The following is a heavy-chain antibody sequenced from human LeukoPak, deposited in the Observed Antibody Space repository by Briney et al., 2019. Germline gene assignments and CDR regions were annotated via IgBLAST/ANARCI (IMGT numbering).Heavy chain of an antibody. J-gene: IGHJ4*02. CDR2: INPNSGGT. CDR3: ATRIQLWQSFDY. CDR1: GYTFTGYY. V-gene: IGHV1-2*02. D-gene: IGHD5-18*01. Sequence: GASVKVSCKASGYTFTGYYMHWVRQAPGQGLEWMGWINPNSGGTNYAQKFQGRVTMTRDTSISTAYMELSSLRSEDTAVYYCATRIQLWQSFDYWGQGTLVTVSS.